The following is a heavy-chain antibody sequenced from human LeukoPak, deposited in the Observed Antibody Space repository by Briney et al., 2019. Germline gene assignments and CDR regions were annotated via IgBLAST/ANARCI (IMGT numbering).Heavy chain of an antibody. V-gene: IGHV4-59*01. J-gene: IGHJ4*02. Sequence: SETLSLTRTVSGGSISSYYWSWIRQPPGKGLEWIGYIYYSGSTNYNPSLKSRVTISVDTSKNQFSLKLSSVTAADTAVYYCARDFGPYDSSGYFYYWGQGTLVTVSS. CDR3: ARDFGPYDSSGYFYY. D-gene: IGHD3-22*01. CDR1: GGSISSYY. CDR2: IYYSGST.